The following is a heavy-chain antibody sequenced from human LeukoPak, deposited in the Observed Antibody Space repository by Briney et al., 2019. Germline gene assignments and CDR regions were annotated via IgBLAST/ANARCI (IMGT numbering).Heavy chain of an antibody. V-gene: IGHV1-18*01. J-gene: IGHJ3*02. D-gene: IGHD3-22*01. CDR3: ARTAYYYDSKESAFDI. CDR1: GYTFTSYG. CDR2: ISAYNGNT. Sequence: ASVKVSCKASGYTFTSYGISWVRQAPGQGLEWMGWISAYNGNTNYAQKLQGRVTMTTDTSTSTAYMELRSLRSDDTAVYYCARTAYYYDSKESAFDIWGQGTMVTVSS.